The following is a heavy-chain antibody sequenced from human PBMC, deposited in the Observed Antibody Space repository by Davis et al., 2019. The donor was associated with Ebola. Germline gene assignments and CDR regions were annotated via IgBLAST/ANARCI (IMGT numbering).Heavy chain of an antibody. J-gene: IGHJ4*02. CDR3: ARGASDGDTFDY. D-gene: IGHD3-10*01. V-gene: IGHV3-23*01. Sequence: GESLKISCAASGFTFSSYAMSWVRQAPGKGLEWVSAISGSGGSTYYADSVKGRFTISRDNSKDSLYLQMDYLRAEDTALYFCARGASDGDTFDYWGQGTLVTVSS. CDR1: GFTFSSYA. CDR2: ISGSGGST.